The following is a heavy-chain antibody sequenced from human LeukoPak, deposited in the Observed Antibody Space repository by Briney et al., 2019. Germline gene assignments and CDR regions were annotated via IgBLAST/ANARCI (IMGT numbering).Heavy chain of an antibody. CDR1: VFTVSSNY. Sequence: GGSLRLSCAASVFTVSSNYMNWVRQAPGKGLEWVANIKQDGSEKYYVDSVKGRFTISRDNAKNSLYLQMNSLRAEDTAVYYCARDHTVGQWPTHFDYWGQGTLVTVSS. CDR3: ARDHTVGQWPTHFDY. J-gene: IGHJ4*02. CDR2: IKQDGSEK. D-gene: IGHD6-19*01. V-gene: IGHV3-7*01.